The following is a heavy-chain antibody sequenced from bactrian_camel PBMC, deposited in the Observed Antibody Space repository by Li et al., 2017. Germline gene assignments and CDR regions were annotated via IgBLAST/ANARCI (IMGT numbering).Heavy chain of an antibody. CDR2: IWPGGYST. V-gene: IGHV3S28*01. J-gene: IGHJ4*01. Sequence: QLVESGGGSVQAGGSLRLSCAASGYTFISRYMAWFRQAPGKEREGVAAIWPGGYSTDYADSVKGRFTISQDKAKNTVYLQMNSLKPEDTAMYYCAAAAARGLCGAWNAYSYWGQGTQVTVS. CDR3: AAAAARGLCGAWNAYSY. CDR1: GYTFISRY. D-gene: IGHD2*01.